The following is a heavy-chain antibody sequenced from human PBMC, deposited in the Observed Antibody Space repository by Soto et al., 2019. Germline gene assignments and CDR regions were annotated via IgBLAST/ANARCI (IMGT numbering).Heavy chain of an antibody. CDR2: ISGYSGHT. D-gene: IGHD6-19*01. J-gene: IGHJ4*02. Sequence: ASVKVSCKASGYTFSSSGISWGRQAPGQGLEWMGWISGYSGHTYYAQKFQGRVTMTTDTSTNTVYMELRSLRSDDTAVYYCAREWDNKSEHSSGWYDDFWGQGTLVTVSS. V-gene: IGHV1-18*01. CDR3: AREWDNKSEHSSGWYDDF. CDR1: GYTFSSSG.